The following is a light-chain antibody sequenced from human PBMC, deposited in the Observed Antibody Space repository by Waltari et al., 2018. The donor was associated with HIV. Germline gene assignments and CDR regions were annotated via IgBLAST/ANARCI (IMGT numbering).Light chain of an antibody. J-gene: IGLJ3*02. CDR2: EVR. Sequence: QSALTQPLSASGSPGQSVTVSCTGTSSDVNRYNYVSWYQQHPGKAPKLPIYEVRKRPSGVPDRFYGAKSGNTASLTVSGLQAEDEADYFCATYDVHRNVWIFGGGTKLTVL. CDR3: ATYDVHRNVWI. CDR1: SSDVNRYNY. V-gene: IGLV2-8*01.